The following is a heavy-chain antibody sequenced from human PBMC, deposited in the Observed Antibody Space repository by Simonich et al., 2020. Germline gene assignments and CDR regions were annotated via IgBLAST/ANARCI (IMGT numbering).Heavy chain of an antibody. V-gene: IGHV1-2*02. D-gene: IGHD6-6*01. Sequence: QVQLVQSGAEVKKPGASVKVSCKASGYTFTGYYMHWVRQAPGQGLEGMGWIKPTSGGTNSAQKFQGRDTMTRDTSISTAYMELSRLRSDDTAVYYCARDPEKINSVEYSSSYAFDIWGQGTMVTVSS. CDR2: IKPTSGGT. CDR3: ARDPEKINSVEYSSSYAFDI. J-gene: IGHJ3*02. CDR1: GYTFTGYY.